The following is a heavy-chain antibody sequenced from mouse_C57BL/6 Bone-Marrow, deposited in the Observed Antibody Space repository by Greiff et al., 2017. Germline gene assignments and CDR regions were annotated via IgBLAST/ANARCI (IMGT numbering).Heavy chain of an antibody. CDR1: GYTFTSYG. Sequence: QVQLQESGAELARPGASVKLSCKASGYTFTSYGISWVKQRTGQGLEWIGEIYPRSGNTYYNEKFKGKATLTADNSSSTAYMELRSLTSEDSAVYFCASDYNWFAYWGQGTLVTVSA. D-gene: IGHD2-4*01. V-gene: IGHV1-81*01. CDR3: ASDYNWFAY. J-gene: IGHJ3*01. CDR2: IYPRSGNT.